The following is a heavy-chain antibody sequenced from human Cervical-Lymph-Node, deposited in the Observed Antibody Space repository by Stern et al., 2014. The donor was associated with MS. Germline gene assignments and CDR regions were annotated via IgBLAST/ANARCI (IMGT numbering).Heavy chain of an antibody. Sequence: QITLKESGPTQVEPTQTLTLTCSFSGFSLTTSPVGVGWIRQPPGKALEWLALIYWDDDKRYSPSLKSRITLTKDTSKNQVVLTVTNMDPVDTATYYCARLIIVGTYYYYGLDVWGQGTTVTVSS. V-gene: IGHV2-5*02. J-gene: IGHJ6*02. CDR3: ARLIIVGTYYYYGLDV. CDR2: IYWDDDK. CDR1: GFSLTTSPVG. D-gene: IGHD3-10*01.